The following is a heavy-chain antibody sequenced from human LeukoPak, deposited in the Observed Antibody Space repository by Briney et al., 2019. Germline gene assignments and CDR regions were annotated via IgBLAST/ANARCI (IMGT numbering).Heavy chain of an antibody. Sequence: SETLSLTCTVSGGSISSGGYYWSWIRQPPGKGLEWIGYIYHSGSTYYNPSLKSRVTISVDRSKNQFSLKLSSVTAADTAVYYCARARIAAAGSYYYYMDVWGKGTTVTVSS. V-gene: IGHV4-30-2*01. CDR1: GGSISSGGYY. CDR3: ARARIAAAGSYYYYMDV. CDR2: IYHSGST. J-gene: IGHJ6*03. D-gene: IGHD6-13*01.